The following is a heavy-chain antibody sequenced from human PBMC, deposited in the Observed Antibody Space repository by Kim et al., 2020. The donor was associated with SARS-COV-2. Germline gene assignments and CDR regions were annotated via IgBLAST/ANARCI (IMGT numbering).Heavy chain of an antibody. D-gene: IGHD3-10*01. V-gene: IGHV1-18*01. J-gene: IGHJ6*02. CDR2: ISPYNGDT. Sequence: ASVKVSCKASGYTFNIYSITWVRQAPGQGLEWMGWISPYNGDTNYAQKLQGRVTMTTDTSTSTAYMELRSLRSDDTAVYYCARGAVSTSGGIDVWGPGTTVTVSS. CDR3: ARGAVSTSGGIDV. CDR1: GYTFNIYS.